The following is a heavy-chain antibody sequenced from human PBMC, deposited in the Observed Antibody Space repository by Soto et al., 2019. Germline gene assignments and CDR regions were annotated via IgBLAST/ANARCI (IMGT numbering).Heavy chain of an antibody. Sequence: SETLSLTCTVSGGSISSSSYYWGWIRQPPGKGLEWIGSIYYSGSTYYNPSLKSRVTISVDMSKNQFSLKLSSVTAADTAVYYCARHASAQEDFDWLLYQSSSSYYFDYWGQGTLVTVSS. CDR3: ARHASAQEDFDWLLYQSSSSYYFDY. CDR2: IYYSGST. V-gene: IGHV4-39*01. CDR1: GGSISSSSYY. D-gene: IGHD3-9*01. J-gene: IGHJ4*02.